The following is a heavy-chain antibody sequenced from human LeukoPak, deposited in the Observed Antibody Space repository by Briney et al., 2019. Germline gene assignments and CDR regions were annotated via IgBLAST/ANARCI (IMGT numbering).Heavy chain of an antibody. CDR3: AKDRVAGTCFDY. D-gene: IGHD6-19*01. CDR1: GFTFSSYG. Sequence: GGSLRLSCAVSGFTFSSYGMHWVRRAPGKGLEWVSFISSSSTYIYYADSVKGRFTIFRDNAKNSLSLQMNSLRAEDTAVYYCAKDRVAGTCFDYWGQGTVVTVSS. CDR2: ISSSSTYI. J-gene: IGHJ4*02. V-gene: IGHV3-21*01.